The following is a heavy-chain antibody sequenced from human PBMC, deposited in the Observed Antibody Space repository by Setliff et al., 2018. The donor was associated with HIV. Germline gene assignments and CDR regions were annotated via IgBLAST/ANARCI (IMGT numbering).Heavy chain of an antibody. Sequence: SETLSLTCTVSGGPISSHYWSWIRQPPGRGLERIGDIHYSGTTHYSPSLKSRVTISVDTSKTQFSLKLSSVTPADTAVYYCARTLGPYYMDVWGKGTTVTVSS. CDR2: IHYSGTT. J-gene: IGHJ6*03. CDR3: ARTLGPYYMDV. CDR1: GGPISSHY. V-gene: IGHV4-59*11.